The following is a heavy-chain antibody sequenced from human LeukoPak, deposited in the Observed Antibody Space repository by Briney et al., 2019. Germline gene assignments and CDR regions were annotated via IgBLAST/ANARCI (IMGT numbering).Heavy chain of an antibody. D-gene: IGHD1-26*01. CDR2: IYTSGST. J-gene: IGHJ4*02. V-gene: IGHV4-61*02. CDR1: GGSISSGSYY. CDR3: AREEALGSGSFDY. Sequence: SQTLSLTCTVSGGSISSGSYYWSWIRQPAGKGLEWIGRIYTSGSTNYNPSLKSRVTISVDTSKNQFSLKLSSVTTADTAVYYCAREEALGSGSFDYWGQGTLVTVSS.